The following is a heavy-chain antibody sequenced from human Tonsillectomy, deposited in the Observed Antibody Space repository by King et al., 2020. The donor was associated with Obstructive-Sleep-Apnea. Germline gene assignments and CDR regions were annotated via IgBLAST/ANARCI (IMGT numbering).Heavy chain of an antibody. CDR2: IYHSGST. Sequence: QLQESGPGLVKPSETLSLTCTVSDYSISSDYYWGWIRQPPGKGLEGIGSIYHSGSTYYNPSLKSRVTISVETSKNQFSLKRSSVTAADTAVYYCARADSSGYYNWVYWGQGTLVTVSS. CDR3: ARADSSGYYNWVY. J-gene: IGHJ4*02. D-gene: IGHD3-22*01. V-gene: IGHV4-38-2*02. CDR1: DYSISSDYY.